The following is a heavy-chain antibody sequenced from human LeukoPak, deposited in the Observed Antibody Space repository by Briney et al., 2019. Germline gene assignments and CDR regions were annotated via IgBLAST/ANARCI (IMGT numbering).Heavy chain of an antibody. Sequence: SETLSLTCAVYGGSFSGYYWSWIRQPPGKGLEWIGEINHSGSTNYNPSLKSRVTISVDTSKNQFSLKLSSVTAADTAVYYCARGFVYDSSGLEAFDIWGQGTMVTVSS. CDR3: ARGFVYDSSGLEAFDI. D-gene: IGHD3-22*01. CDR2: INHSGST. V-gene: IGHV4-34*01. J-gene: IGHJ3*02. CDR1: GGSFSGYY.